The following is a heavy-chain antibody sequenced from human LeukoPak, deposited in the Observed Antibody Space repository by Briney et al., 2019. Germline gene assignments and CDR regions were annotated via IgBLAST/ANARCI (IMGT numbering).Heavy chain of an antibody. CDR1: GFTFSSYW. Sequence: GGSLRLSCAASGFTFSSYWMHWVRQGPGKGLVWISRFLSDGSRTTYADSVKGRFTISGDNAKNTLYLQMNSLRAEDTAVYYCAELGITMIGGVWGKGTTVTISS. CDR2: FLSDGSRT. V-gene: IGHV3-74*01. CDR3: AELGITMIGGV. J-gene: IGHJ6*04. D-gene: IGHD3-10*02.